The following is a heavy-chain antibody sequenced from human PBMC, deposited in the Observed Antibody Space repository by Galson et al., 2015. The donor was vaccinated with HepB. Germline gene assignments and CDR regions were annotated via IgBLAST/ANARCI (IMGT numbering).Heavy chain of an antibody. CDR1: GYSFTNYW. Sequence: QSGAEVKKPGESLRISYTGSGYSFTNYWISWVRQMPGKGLEWMGRVDPSDSYSDYSPSFQAHVSISVDKSISTAYLQWSSLKASDTAIYYCARLRGHDAYIGVYGMDVWGLGTTVTVSS. V-gene: IGHV5-10-1*01. CDR2: VDPSDSYS. J-gene: IGHJ6*02. CDR3: ARLRGHDAYIGVYGMDV. D-gene: IGHD5-24*01.